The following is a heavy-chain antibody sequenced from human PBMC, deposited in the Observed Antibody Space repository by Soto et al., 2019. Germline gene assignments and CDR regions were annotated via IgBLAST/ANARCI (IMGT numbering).Heavy chain of an antibody. V-gene: IGHV4-59*01. Sequence: ETLSLTCTVSNGSISGYYWSWIRQPPGKGLEWIGYVYYTGSTNYNPSLKSRVTVSVDTSKNHISLMLTSVTAADTAMYYCARSVPPRWLQFGYWGQGALVTVSS. J-gene: IGHJ4*02. CDR2: VYYTGST. D-gene: IGHD5-12*01. CDR3: ARSVPPRWLQFGY. CDR1: NGSISGYY.